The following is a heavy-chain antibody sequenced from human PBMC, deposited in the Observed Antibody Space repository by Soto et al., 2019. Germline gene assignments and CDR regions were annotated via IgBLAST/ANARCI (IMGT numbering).Heavy chain of an antibody. CDR3: ARGARFLEWLGSFDP. Sequence: QLQLQESGPGLVKPSETLSLTCTVSGGSISSSSYYWGWIRQPPGKGLEWIGSIYYSGSTYYNPSRTRRVTISVDTSNNQFSLQLSSVTAADTAVYYCARGARFLEWLGSFDPWGQGTLVTVSS. CDR1: GGSISSSSYY. CDR2: IYYSGST. J-gene: IGHJ5*02. V-gene: IGHV4-39*01. D-gene: IGHD3-3*01.